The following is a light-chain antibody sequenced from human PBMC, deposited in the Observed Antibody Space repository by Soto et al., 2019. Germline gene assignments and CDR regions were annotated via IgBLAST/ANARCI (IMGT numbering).Light chain of an antibody. J-gene: IGKJ1*01. CDR3: QQQDSHVWT. V-gene: IGKV1-5*01. CDR2: EAS. Sequence: DIQMTQSPSTLSASVGDTVTITCRASQSVSNWLIWYQQKPGKAPRLLIYEASNLESGVPSRLSGSGSGTEVNLTSSSLQPGDAATYYYQQQDSHVWTFGHVTKVEI. CDR1: QSVSNW.